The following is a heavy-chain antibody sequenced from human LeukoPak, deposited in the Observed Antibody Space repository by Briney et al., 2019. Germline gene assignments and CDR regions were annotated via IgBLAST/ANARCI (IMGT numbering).Heavy chain of an antibody. CDR3: AREWGLESSGYYYAY. J-gene: IGHJ4*02. D-gene: IGHD3-22*01. CDR1: GGTFTRFT. CDR2: ITPIFGTA. V-gene: IGHV1-69*13. Sequence: SVKVSCKASGGTFTRFTISWVRQAPGQGFEWMGGITPIFGTANYAQKFQGRVSITADESTSTAFMELSSLRSEDTAVYYCAREWGLESSGYYYAYWGQGTLVTVSS.